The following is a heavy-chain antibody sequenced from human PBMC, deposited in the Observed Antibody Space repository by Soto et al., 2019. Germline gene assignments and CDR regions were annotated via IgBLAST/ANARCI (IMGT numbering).Heavy chain of an antibody. V-gene: IGHV3-30-3*01. D-gene: IGHD6-19*01. J-gene: IGHJ2*01. Sequence: GGSLRLSCAASGFIFSSYSMHWVRQSPGKGLEWVAVILYDGNNKYYADSVKGRFTISIDNFKNTLYLQMNSLRSEDTAVYYCARDGNRSPTLGRVSAVATLVDSYFDLWGRGTLVTVSS. CDR3: ARDGNRSPTLGRVSAVATLVDSYFDL. CDR1: GFIFSSYS. CDR2: ILYDGNNK.